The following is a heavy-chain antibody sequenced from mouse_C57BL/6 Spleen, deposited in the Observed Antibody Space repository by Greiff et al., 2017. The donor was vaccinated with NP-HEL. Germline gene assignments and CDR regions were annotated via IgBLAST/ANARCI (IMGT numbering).Heavy chain of an antibody. CDR2: IDPENGDT. CDR1: GFNIKDDY. Sequence: VQLQQSGAELVRPGASVKLSCTASGFNIKDDYMHWVKQRPEQGLEWIGWIDPENGDTEYASKFQGKATITADTSSNTAYLQLSSLTSADTAVYYCTTEVTRGFAYWGQGTLVTVSA. V-gene: IGHV14-4*01. CDR3: TTEVTRGFAY. J-gene: IGHJ3*01. D-gene: IGHD2-2*01.